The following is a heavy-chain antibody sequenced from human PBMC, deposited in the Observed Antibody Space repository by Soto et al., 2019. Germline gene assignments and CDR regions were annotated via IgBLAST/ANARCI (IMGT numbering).Heavy chain of an antibody. V-gene: IGHV4-34*01. CDR1: GGSFSGYY. CDR3: ARAVNTAMAPGFGY. J-gene: IGHJ4*02. Sequence: SETLSLTCAVYGGSFSGYYWSWIRQPPGKGLEWIGEINHSGSTNYNPSLKSRVTISVDTSKNQFSLKLSSVTAADTAVYYCARAVNTAMAPGFGYWGQGTLVTVS. D-gene: IGHD5-18*01. CDR2: INHSGST.